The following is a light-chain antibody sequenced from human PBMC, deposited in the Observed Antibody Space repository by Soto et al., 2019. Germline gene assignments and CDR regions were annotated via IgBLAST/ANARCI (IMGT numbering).Light chain of an antibody. CDR3: QQYYSSPTWT. Sequence: DIVMTQSPDSLAVSLGERATINCKSSQSIFYSSNNKNYLAWYQQKPGQPPKLLIYWASTRESGVPDRFSGSGSGTDFTLTIRSLQAEDVAVYYCQQYYSSPTWTFGQGTKVEIK. CDR1: QSIFYSSNNKNY. J-gene: IGKJ1*01. V-gene: IGKV4-1*01. CDR2: WAS.